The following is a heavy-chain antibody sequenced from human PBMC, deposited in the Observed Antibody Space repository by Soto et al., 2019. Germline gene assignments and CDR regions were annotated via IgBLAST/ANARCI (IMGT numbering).Heavy chain of an antibody. CDR2: INYSGNT. V-gene: IGHV4-59*08. CDR1: GGSSNRNY. D-gene: IGHD5-12*01. CDR3: ERIPPRGAVASFDS. Sequence: SETLSLTCTVSGGSSNRNYWNWIRQPPGKGLEWIGYINYSGNTNYNPSLKSRVTISIDTSKNQFSLKLSSVTAADTAFYYCERIPPRGAVASFDSWAQGPLAPASS. J-gene: IGHJ4*02.